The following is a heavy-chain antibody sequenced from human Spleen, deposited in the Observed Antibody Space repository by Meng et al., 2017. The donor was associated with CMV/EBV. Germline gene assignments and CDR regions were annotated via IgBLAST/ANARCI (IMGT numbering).Heavy chain of an antibody. J-gene: IGHJ6*02. CDR3: ARDHSSPYYYYGMDV. CDR2: ISSSSTDI. CDR1: GFTFSSYA. D-gene: IGHD6-13*01. V-gene: IGHV3-21*01. Sequence: GESLKISCAASGFTFSSYAMSWVRQAPGKGLEWVSSISSSSTDIYYADSVKGRFTISRDNAKNSLYLQMNSLRAEDTAVYYCARDHSSPYYYYGMDVWGQGTTVTVSS.